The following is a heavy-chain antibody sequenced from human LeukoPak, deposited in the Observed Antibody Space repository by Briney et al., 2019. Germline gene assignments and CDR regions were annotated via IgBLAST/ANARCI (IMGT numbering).Heavy chain of an antibody. CDR3: ATALLRASTCMDV. J-gene: IGHJ6*03. V-gene: IGHV3-23*01. CDR2: TSGSGGST. D-gene: IGHD1-1*01. Sequence: PGGSLRLSCVASGFNFCSYAKSWVGQAPAKGLEWVSWTSGSGGSTYYADSVKGRFAISRDNSKNTVYLQMNSLRAEDTAVYYCATALLRASTCMDVWGKGTTVTVSS. CDR1: GFNFCSYA.